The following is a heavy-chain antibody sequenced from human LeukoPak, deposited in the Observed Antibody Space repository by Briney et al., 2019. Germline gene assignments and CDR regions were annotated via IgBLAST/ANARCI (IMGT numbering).Heavy chain of an antibody. V-gene: IGHV1-69*01. CDR2: IIPIFGTA. CDR1: GGTFGNYA. Sequence: SVKVSCKASGGTFGNYAISWVRQAPGQGLEWMGGIIPIFGTANYAQKFQGRVTITADESTSTAYMELSSLRSEDTAVYYCARVAGERWLREDAFDIWGQGTMVTVSS. D-gene: IGHD5-12*01. CDR3: ARVAGERWLREDAFDI. J-gene: IGHJ3*02.